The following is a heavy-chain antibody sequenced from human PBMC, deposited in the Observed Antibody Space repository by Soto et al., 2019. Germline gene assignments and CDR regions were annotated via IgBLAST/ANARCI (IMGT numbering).Heavy chain of an antibody. Sequence: QVQLVESGGGVVQPGRSLRLSCAASGFTVSSYGMHWVRQAPGKGLEWVAGIWYDGSNKYYADSVKGRFTISRDKYKNTLYLQMNSLRAEDTAVYYCARVVGYGFDIWGQGTMVTVSS. CDR3: ARVVGYGFDI. D-gene: IGHD6-25*01. CDR1: GFTVSSYG. CDR2: IWYDGSNK. V-gene: IGHV3-33*01. J-gene: IGHJ3*02.